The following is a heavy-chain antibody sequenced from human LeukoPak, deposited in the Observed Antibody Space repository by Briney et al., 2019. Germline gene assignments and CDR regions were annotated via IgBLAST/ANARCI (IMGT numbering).Heavy chain of an antibody. V-gene: IGHV4-59*01. CDR1: GGSISSYY. CDR2: IYYSGST. D-gene: IGHD3-22*01. CDR3: ARENYYDSSGYYYNYFDY. J-gene: IGHJ4*02. Sequence: SETLSLTCTVSGGSISSYYWSWIRQPPGKGLEWIGYIYYSGSTNYNPSLKSRVTISVDTSKYQFSLKLSSVTAADTAVYYCARENYYDSSGYYYNYFDYWGQGTLVTVSS.